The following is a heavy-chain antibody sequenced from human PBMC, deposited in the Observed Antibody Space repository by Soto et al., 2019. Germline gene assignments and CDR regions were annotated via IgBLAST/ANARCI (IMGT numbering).Heavy chain of an antibody. D-gene: IGHD2-2*01. CDR1: GFTFSSYS. J-gene: IGHJ5*02. CDR3: ARDPRYCSSTSCHGGDWFDP. V-gene: IGHV3-21*01. Sequence: GGSLRLSCAASGFTFSSYSMNWVRQAPGKGLEWVSSISSSSSYIYYADSVKGRFTISRDNAKNSLYLQMNSLRAEDTAVYYCARDPRYCSSTSCHGGDWFDPWGQGTLVTVSS. CDR2: ISSSSSYI.